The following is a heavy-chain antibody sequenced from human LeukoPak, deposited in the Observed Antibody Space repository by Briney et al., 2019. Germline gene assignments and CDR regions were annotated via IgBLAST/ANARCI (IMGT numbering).Heavy chain of an antibody. Sequence: GESLKISCQASGYIFSNYWIGWVRQMPGKGLEWMGIIYPGDSDTRYSPSFQGQVTISADKSISTAYLQWSSLKASDTAMYYCARHFRGSSWYTGDCWGQGTLVTVSS. CDR3: ARHFRGSSWYTGDC. V-gene: IGHV5-51*01. CDR2: IYPGDSDT. CDR1: GYIFSNYW. D-gene: IGHD6-13*01. J-gene: IGHJ4*02.